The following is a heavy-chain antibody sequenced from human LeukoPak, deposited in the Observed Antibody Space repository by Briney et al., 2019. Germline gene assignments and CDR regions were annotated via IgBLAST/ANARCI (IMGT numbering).Heavy chain of an antibody. Sequence: GGSLRLSCAASEFTFSSYAMSWVRQAPGKGLEWVSYISSSGSTIYYADSVKGRFTISRDNAKNSLYLQMNSLRAEDTAVYYCARDCSGGSCYSWEGAYYYYGMDVWGQGTTVTVSS. CDR3: ARDCSGGSCYSWEGAYYYYGMDV. CDR1: EFTFSSYA. J-gene: IGHJ6*02. V-gene: IGHV3-48*04. CDR2: ISSSGSTI. D-gene: IGHD2-15*01.